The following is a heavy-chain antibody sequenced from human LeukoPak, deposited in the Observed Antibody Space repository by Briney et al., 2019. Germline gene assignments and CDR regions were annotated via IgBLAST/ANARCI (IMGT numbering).Heavy chain of an antibody. CDR2: TYYRSKWYN. CDR1: GDSVSSNSAA. D-gene: IGHD5-12*01. Sequence: SQTLSLTCAISGDSVSSNSAAWNWIRQSPSRGLEWLGRTYYRSKWYNDYAVSVKSRITINPDTSKNQFSLQLNSVTPEDTAVYYCACEHVDIAATSHFDYWGQGTLVTVSS. V-gene: IGHV6-1*01. J-gene: IGHJ4*02. CDR3: ACEHVDIAATSHFDY.